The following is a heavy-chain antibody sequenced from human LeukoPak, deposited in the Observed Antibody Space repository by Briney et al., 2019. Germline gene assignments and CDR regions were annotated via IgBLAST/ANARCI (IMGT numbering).Heavy chain of an antibody. CDR2: IWHDGENK. CDR1: GFTFSSYG. J-gene: IGHJ4*02. Sequence: GGSLRLSCAASGFTFSSYGMHWVRQAPGKGLEWVAVIWHDGENKYYADSVKGRFTISRDNSKNTLYLQMNSLRAEDTAVYHCARDRGSNDPIDYWGQGTLVTVSS. D-gene: IGHD2-15*01. V-gene: IGHV3-33*01. CDR3: ARDRGSNDPIDY.